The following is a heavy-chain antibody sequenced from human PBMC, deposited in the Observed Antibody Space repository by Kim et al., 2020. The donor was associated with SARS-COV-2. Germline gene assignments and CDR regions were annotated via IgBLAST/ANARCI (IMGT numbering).Heavy chain of an antibody. V-gene: IGHV3-23*03. CDR2: IYSGGSST. CDR3: AKALRYFDWLSRYPLDY. Sequence: GGSLRLSCAASGFTFSSYAMSWVRQAPGKGLEWVSAIYSGGSSTYYADSVKGRFTISRDNSKNTLYLQMNSLRAEDTAVYYCAKALRYFDWLSRYPLDYWGQGTLVTVSS. CDR1: GFTFSSYA. J-gene: IGHJ4*02. D-gene: IGHD3-9*01.